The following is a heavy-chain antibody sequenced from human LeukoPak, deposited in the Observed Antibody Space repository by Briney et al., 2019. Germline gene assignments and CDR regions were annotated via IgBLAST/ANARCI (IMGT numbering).Heavy chain of an antibody. CDR2: IYYSGST. V-gene: IGHV4-59*12. CDR1: GGSISSYY. Sequence: PSETLSLTCTVSGGSISSYYWSWIRQAPGKGLEWIGSIYYSGSTYYNPSLKSRVTISVDTSKNQFSLKLSSVTAADTAVYYCARDDRGYSYGYFDYWGQGTLVTVSS. D-gene: IGHD5-18*01. CDR3: ARDDRGYSYGYFDY. J-gene: IGHJ4*02.